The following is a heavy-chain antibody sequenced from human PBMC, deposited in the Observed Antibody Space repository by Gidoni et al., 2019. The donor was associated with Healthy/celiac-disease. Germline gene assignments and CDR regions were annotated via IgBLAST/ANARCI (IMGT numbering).Heavy chain of an antibody. Sequence: QVQLQQWGAGLLKPSETLSLTCAVYGGSFSGYYWSWIRQPPGKGLEWIGEINHSGSTNYIPSLKGRVTISLDTSKNQFSLKLSSVTAADTAVYYCARGRSAAVACYYFDYWGQGTLVTVSS. CDR1: GGSFSGYY. D-gene: IGHD6-19*01. V-gene: IGHV4-34*01. CDR3: ARGRSAAVACYYFDY. CDR2: INHSGST. J-gene: IGHJ4*02.